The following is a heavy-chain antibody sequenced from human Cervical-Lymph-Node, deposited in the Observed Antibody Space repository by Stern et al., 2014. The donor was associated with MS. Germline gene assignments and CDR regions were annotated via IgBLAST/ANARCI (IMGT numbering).Heavy chain of an antibody. V-gene: IGHV1-3*01. J-gene: IGHJ5*02. CDR2: INAGNGKT. CDR1: GYTFTSNS. CDR3: AREADWFDP. Sequence: VHLVESGAEVKKPGASVKVSCKASGYTFTSNSIHWVRQAPGQRLEWMGWINAGNGKTRYSQQFQGRVTITRDTSATTAYMELNSLRSEDTAVYFCAREADWFDPWGQGTLVTVSS. D-gene: IGHD6-19*01.